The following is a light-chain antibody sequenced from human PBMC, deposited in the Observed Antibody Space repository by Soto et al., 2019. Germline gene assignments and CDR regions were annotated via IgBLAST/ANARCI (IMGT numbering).Light chain of an antibody. CDR2: GAS. V-gene: IGKV3-15*01. Sequence: IELPQSTATLSVSPGATLTLSCRASQSVSSNLAWYQQKPGQAPRLLIYGASTRATGIPARFSGSGSGTEFTLTISSLQSEDFAAYYCQQYNNWPPITFGQGTRLENK. CDR1: QSVSSN. CDR3: QQYNNWPPIT. J-gene: IGKJ5*01.